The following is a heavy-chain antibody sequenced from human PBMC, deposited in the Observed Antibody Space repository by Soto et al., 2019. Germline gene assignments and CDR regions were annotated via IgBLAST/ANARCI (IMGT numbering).Heavy chain of an antibody. Sequence: QVELVQSGAEVKKPGSSVKVSCKASGDTLDIYGFNWVRQAPGEGLEWMGMIIPIFETADYAQKFQSRVSITADKSTSTAYMELGSLTSEDTAVYYCARGGIHIADSSGHAFDSWGQGSLISVTS. J-gene: IGHJ4*02. V-gene: IGHV1-69*06. CDR3: ARGGIHIADSSGHAFDS. D-gene: IGHD3-22*01. CDR1: GDTLDIYG. CDR2: IIPIFETA.